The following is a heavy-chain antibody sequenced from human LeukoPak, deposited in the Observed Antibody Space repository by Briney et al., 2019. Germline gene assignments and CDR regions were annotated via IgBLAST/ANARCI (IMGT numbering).Heavy chain of an antibody. V-gene: IGHV5-51*01. CDR2: MNPGDADA. CDR1: GYTFTRYW. J-gene: IGHJ4*02. D-gene: IGHD6-19*01. CDR3: ARRPTSGQYYFDE. Sequence: GEPLKISCKGSGYTFTRYWIAWVRQMPGKGLEWMAIMNPGDADATYSPSFQGQVTVSVDKSVSTAYLQWSSLRAADTAIHYCARRPTSGQYYFDEWGQGTLVTVPS.